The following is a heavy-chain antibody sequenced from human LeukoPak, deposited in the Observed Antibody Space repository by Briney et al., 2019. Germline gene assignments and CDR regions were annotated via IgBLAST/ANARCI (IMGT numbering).Heavy chain of an antibody. Sequence: GASVKVSCKASGCTFTGYYMHWVRQAPGQGLEWMGWINPNSGGTNYAQKFQGRVTMTRDTSISTAYMELSRLRSDDTAVYYCARDLGPYYYYGMDVWGQGTTVTVSS. V-gene: IGHV1-2*02. CDR3: ARDLGPYYYYGMDV. J-gene: IGHJ6*02. CDR2: INPNSGGT. CDR1: GCTFTGYY.